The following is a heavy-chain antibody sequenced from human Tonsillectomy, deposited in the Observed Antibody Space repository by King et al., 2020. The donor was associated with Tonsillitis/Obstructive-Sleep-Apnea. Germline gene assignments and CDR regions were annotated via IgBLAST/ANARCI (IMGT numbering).Heavy chain of an antibody. CDR1: GASISSSSYY. CDR3: ATLLGASPSWYFDL. J-gene: IGHJ2*01. D-gene: IGHD1-26*01. Sequence: LQLQESGPGLVKPSETLSLTCAVSGASISSSSYYWSWIRQPPGKGLEWIGSIYYSGSTYYNPSLKSRVTISVDTSKNQLSLKVNSVTAADTAVYYCATLLGASPSWYFDLWGRGTLVTVSS. CDR2: IYYSGST. V-gene: IGHV4-39*01.